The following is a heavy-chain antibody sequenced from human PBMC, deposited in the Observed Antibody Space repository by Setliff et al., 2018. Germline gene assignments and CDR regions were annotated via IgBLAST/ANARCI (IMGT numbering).Heavy chain of an antibody. CDR2: AYYSGSI. Sequence: PSETLSLTCTVSGGSISDSHYYWGWFRQPPGMRPGWIGTAYYSGSIYYNPSLKSRVTLFVDTSKDQFSLRLTSMTAADTAVYYCARQVEMATIAFDVWGQGTMVNVSS. CDR3: ARQVEMATIAFDV. D-gene: IGHD5-12*01. V-gene: IGHV4-39*01. CDR1: GGSISDSHYY. J-gene: IGHJ3*01.